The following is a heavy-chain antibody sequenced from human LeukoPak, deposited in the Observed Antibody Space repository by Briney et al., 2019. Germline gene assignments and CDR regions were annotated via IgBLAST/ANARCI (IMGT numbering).Heavy chain of an antibody. J-gene: IGHJ4*02. CDR1: GGSFSGYY. CDR2: INHSGST. D-gene: IGHD2-15*01. CDR3: ARVGVVVVAATPGGPRFDY. V-gene: IGHV4-34*01. Sequence: SETLSLTCAVYGGSFSGYYWSWIRQPPGKGLEWIGEINHSGSTNYNPSLKSRVTISVDTSKNQFSLKLSSVAAADTAVYYCARVGVVVVAATPGGPRFDYWGQGTLVTVFS.